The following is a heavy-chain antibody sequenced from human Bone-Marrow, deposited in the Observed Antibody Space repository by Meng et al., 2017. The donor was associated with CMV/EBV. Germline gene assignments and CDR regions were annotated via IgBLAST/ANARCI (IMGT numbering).Heavy chain of an antibody. CDR3: ARPRGYSGYDPFDY. CDR1: GYTFTGYY. D-gene: IGHD5-12*01. Sequence: ASVKVSCKASGYTFTGYYMHWVRQAPGQGLEWMGWINPNSGGTNYAQKFQGRVTMTRDTSISTAYMELSRLRSDDTAVYYCARPRGYSGYDPFDYWGQGTLVSFSS. V-gene: IGHV1-2*02. J-gene: IGHJ4*02. CDR2: INPNSGGT.